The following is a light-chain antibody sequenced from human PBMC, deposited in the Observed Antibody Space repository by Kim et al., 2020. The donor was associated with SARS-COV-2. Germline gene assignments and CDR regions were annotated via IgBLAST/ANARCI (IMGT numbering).Light chain of an antibody. V-gene: IGLV3-19*01. CDR2: GKN. J-gene: IGLJ2*01. Sequence: SSELTQDPAVSVALGQTVRITCQGDSLRSYYASWYQQKPGQAPVLVIYGKNNRPSGIPDRFSGSSSGNTASLTITGAQAEDEADYYCNSRDSSGNHRGPVVFGGGTQLTVL. CDR1: SLRSYY. CDR3: NSRDSSGNHRGPVV.